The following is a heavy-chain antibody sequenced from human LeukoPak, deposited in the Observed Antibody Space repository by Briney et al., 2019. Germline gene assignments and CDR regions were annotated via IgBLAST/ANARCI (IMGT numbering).Heavy chain of an antibody. Sequence: PSETLSLTCAVYGGSFSGYYWSWIRQPPGKGLEWIGEINHSGSTNYNPSLKSRVTMSVDTSKNQFSLRLSSVTAADTAVYYCARDNRLDYSNYDGYYFDYWGQGTLVTVSS. J-gene: IGHJ4*02. V-gene: IGHV4-34*01. CDR3: ARDNRLDYSNYDGYYFDY. D-gene: IGHD4-11*01. CDR2: INHSGST. CDR1: GGSFSGYY.